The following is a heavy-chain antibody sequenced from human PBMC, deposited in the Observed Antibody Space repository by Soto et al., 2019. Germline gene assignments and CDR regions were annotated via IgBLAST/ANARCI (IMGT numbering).Heavy chain of an antibody. Sequence: PGGSLRLSCAASGFTFSDSYMSWIRQAPGKGLEWVSYISSSSSTIFYTDSVKGRFTVSRDNAKNSLYLQMNSLRAEDTAVYYCARELVDIMATPDCWGQGTLVTVS. CDR2: ISSSSSTI. V-gene: IGHV3-11*04. D-gene: IGHD5-12*01. J-gene: IGHJ4*02. CDR1: GFTFSDSY. CDR3: ARELVDIMATPDC.